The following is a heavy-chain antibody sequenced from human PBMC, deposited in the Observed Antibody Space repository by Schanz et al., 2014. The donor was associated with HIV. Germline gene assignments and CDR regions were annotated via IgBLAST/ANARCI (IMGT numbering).Heavy chain of an antibody. V-gene: IGHV3-74*01. CDR2: IKSDGSST. CDR3: ATLETGATYYYYYYMDV. CDR1: GFTFSSYG. D-gene: IGHD7-27*01. J-gene: IGHJ6*02. Sequence: EVQLVESGGGLVQPGGSLRLSCAASGFTFSSYGMHWVRQVPGKGLVWVSRIKSDGSSTSYADSVKGRLTISRDNAKNTLYLQMNSLRAEDTAVYYCATLETGATYYYYYYMDVWGQGTTVTVSS.